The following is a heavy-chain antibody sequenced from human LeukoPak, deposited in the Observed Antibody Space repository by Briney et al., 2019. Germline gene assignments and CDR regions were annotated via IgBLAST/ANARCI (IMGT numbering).Heavy chain of an antibody. Sequence: GGSLRLSCAASGFTFSSSAMTWVRQAPGKGLGWVSVIDGSAKTTYYADSVKGRFTISRDNSKNTLYLQLTSLRVEDTALYYCAKVATWTYFDSWGQGTLVTVSS. CDR2: IDGSAKTT. CDR1: GFTFSSSA. J-gene: IGHJ4*02. D-gene: IGHD3/OR15-3a*01. CDR3: AKVATWTYFDS. V-gene: IGHV3-23*01.